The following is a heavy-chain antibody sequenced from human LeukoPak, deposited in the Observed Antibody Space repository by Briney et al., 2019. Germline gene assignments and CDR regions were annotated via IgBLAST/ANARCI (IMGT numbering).Heavy chain of an antibody. D-gene: IGHD3-10*01. CDR2: INPNSGGT. CDR1: GYTFTGYY. V-gene: IGHV1-2*02. J-gene: IGHJ5*02. CDR3: ARDLPRFGERPDEFDP. Sequence: GASVKVSCKASGYTFTGYYMHWVRQAPGQGLEWMGWINPNSGGTNYAQKFQGRVTMTRDTSISTAYMELSRLRSDDTAVYYCARDLPRFGERPDEFDPWGQGTLVTVSS.